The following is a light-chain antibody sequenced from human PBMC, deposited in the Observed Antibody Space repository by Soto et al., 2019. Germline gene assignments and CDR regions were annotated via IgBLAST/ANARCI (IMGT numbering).Light chain of an antibody. V-gene: IGKV3-15*01. CDR1: QSVSSN. Sequence: EIVMTQSPATLSVSPGERATLSCRASQSVSSNLAWYQQKPGQAPRLLIYGASTRATGIPARFSGSGSGTEFTLTISSLQSEDFATYYCQQSYSATRTFGQGTKLESK. J-gene: IGKJ2*01. CDR3: QQSYSATRT. CDR2: GAS.